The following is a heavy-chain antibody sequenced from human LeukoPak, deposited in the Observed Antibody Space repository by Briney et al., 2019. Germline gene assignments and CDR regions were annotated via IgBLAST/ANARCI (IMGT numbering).Heavy chain of an antibody. CDR1: GGSISSGGYS. J-gene: IGHJ3*02. Sequence: PSQTLSLTCAVSGGSISSGGYSWSWIRQPPGKGLEWIGYTYHSGSTYYNPSLKSRVTISVDRSKNQFSLKLSSVTAADTAVYYCARVPTQDDSSGDAFDIWGQGTMVTVSS. CDR3: ARVPTQDDSSGDAFDI. V-gene: IGHV4-30-2*01. CDR2: TYHSGST. D-gene: IGHD3-22*01.